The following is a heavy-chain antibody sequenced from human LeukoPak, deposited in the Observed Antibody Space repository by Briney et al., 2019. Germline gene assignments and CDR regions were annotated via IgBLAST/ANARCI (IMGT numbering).Heavy chain of an antibody. Sequence: SETLSLTCAVYGGSFSGYYWSWIRQPPGKGLEWIGEINHSGSTNYNPSLKSRVTISVDTSKNQFSLKLSSVTAADTAVYYCARGRRTANSMIVVLRGFFFDYWGQGTLVTVSS. CDR1: GGSFSGYY. V-gene: IGHV4-34*01. D-gene: IGHD3-22*01. CDR3: ARGRRTANSMIVVLRGFFFDY. J-gene: IGHJ4*02. CDR2: INHSGST.